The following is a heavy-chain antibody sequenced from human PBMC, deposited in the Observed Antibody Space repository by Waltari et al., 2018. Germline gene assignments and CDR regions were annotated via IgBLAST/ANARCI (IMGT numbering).Heavy chain of an antibody. CDR1: GYTFRNFG. CDR3: ARILAVQYYFDY. V-gene: IGHV1-18*01. Sequence: QGQLVQSGAEVKKTGASVRVSCKASGYTFRNFGITWVRQAPGRGLEWMGWTSAYNGDTNYAQKFQDRISMTSDTSTSTAYMELRSLTSDDTAVYYCARILAVQYYFDYWGQGTLVSVSS. CDR2: TSAYNGDT. D-gene: IGHD6-19*01. J-gene: IGHJ4*02.